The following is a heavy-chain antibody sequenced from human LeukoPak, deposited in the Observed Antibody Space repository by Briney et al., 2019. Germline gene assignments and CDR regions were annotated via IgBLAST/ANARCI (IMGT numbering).Heavy chain of an antibody. V-gene: IGHV4-59*06. J-gene: IGHJ5*02. CDR3: ARALYYYDSGGYLWFDP. CDR2: IYYSGST. D-gene: IGHD3-22*01. Sequence: SETLSLTCTVSGGSISSYYWSWIRQHPGKGLEWIGYIYYSGSTYYNPSLKSRVTISVDTSKNQFSLKLSSVTAADTAVYYCARALYYYDSGGYLWFDPWGQGTLVTVSS. CDR1: GGSISSYY.